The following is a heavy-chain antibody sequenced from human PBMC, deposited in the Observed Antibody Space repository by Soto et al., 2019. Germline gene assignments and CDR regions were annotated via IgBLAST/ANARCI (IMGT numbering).Heavy chain of an antibody. J-gene: IGHJ5*02. Sequence: QVQLVQSGAEVKKPGASVRVSCRTSRYTFTSYAIHWVRQAPGQGLEWMAWCNIGNGITKFSQKFQGGVTVSRATAASTAYMWLSSRRSGDTAVYYCARERVCGGVCYDHWLDPWGHGTLVTVSS. CDR3: ARERVCGGVCYDHWLDP. D-gene: IGHD2-21*02. V-gene: IGHV1-3*04. CDR2: CNIGNGIT. CDR1: RYTFTSYA.